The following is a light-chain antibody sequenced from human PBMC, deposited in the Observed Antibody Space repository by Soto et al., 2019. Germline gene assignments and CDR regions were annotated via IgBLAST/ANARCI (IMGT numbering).Light chain of an antibody. CDR2: KAS. Sequence: DIQMTQSPSSLSASVGDRVTITCQASQDISNYLNWYQQKPGKAPKLLIYKASSLESGVPSRFSGSGSGTEFTLTISSLQPDDFATYYCQHRAFGQGTKVDIK. CDR1: QDISNY. J-gene: IGKJ1*01. CDR3: QHRA. V-gene: IGKV1-5*03.